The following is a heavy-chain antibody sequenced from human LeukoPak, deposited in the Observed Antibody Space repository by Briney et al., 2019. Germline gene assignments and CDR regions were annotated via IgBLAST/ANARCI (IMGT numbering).Heavy chain of an antibody. Sequence: GGSLRLSCAASGFTFSSYGMHWVRQAPGKGLEWVAVISYDGSNKYYADSVKGRFTISRDNSKNTLYLQMNSLRAEDTAVYYCARQDIVVVPAAIYFDYWGQGTLVTVSS. CDR1: GFTFSSYG. D-gene: IGHD2-2*01. CDR3: ARQDIVVVPAAIYFDY. V-gene: IGHV3-30*03. CDR2: ISYDGSNK. J-gene: IGHJ4*02.